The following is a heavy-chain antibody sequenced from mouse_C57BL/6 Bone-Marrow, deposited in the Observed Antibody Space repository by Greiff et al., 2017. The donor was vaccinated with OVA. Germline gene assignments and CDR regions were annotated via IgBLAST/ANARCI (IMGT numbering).Heavy chain of an antibody. CDR3: ARRGDPDY. CDR1: GFTFSSYT. J-gene: IGHJ2*01. CDR2: ISGGGGNT. V-gene: IGHV5-9*01. D-gene: IGHD3-3*01. Sequence: EVQLVESGGGLVKPGGSLTLSCAASGFTFSSYTMSWVRQTPEKRLEWVATISGGGGNTYYPDSVKGRFTISRDNAKNTLYLQMSSLRSEDTALYYCARRGDPDYWGQGTTLTVSS.